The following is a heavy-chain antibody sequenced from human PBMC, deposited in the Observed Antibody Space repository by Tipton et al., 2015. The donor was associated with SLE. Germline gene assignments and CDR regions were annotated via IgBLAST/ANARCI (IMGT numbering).Heavy chain of an antibody. Sequence: TLSLTCTVSGYSISRGYYWGWIRQPPGGGLEWLGSVYPGGTAYYNPSLKSRVTVSVDTAKNQFSLKLTSVTAADTAVYFCARHCSGAGCTHRSVFYGMDVWGQGTTVTVSS. CDR2: VYPGGTA. V-gene: IGHV4-38-2*02. D-gene: IGHD2-15*01. J-gene: IGHJ6*02. CDR3: ARHCSGAGCTHRSVFYGMDV. CDR1: GYSISRGYY.